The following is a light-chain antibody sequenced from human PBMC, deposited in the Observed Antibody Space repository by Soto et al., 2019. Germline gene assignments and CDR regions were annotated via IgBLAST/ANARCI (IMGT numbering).Light chain of an antibody. J-gene: IGLJ2*01. V-gene: IGLV2-8*01. Sequence: QSALTQPPSASGSPGQSVTISCTGTSSDVGGYNYVSWYQQHPGAAPKLMIYEVVKRPSGVRDRFSGSKSGNTASLTVSGLQAEDESDYYCSSYGGDNNVVFGGGTKLTVL. CDR2: EVV. CDR3: SSYGGDNNVV. CDR1: SSDVGGYNY.